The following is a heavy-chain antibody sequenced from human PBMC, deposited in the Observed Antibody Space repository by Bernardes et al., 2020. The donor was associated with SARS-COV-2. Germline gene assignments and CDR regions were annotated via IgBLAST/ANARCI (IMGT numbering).Heavy chain of an antibody. CDR1: GFTFGDYA. V-gene: IGHV3-49*04. D-gene: IGHD6-19*01. Sequence: GGSLRLSCTASGFTFGDYAMSWVRQAPGKGLEWVGFIRSKAYGGTTEYAASVKGRFTISRDDSKSIAYLQMNSLKTEDTAVYYCTRTVYWMVLRGGGMDVGGQGTTVTVSS. CDR3: TRTVYWMVLRGGGMDV. J-gene: IGHJ6*02. CDR2: IRSKAYGGTT.